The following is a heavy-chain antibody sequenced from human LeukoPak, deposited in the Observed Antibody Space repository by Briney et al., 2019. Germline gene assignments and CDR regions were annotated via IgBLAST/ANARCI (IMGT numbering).Heavy chain of an antibody. CDR1: GYGINIDYS. CDR2: ISSNGIT. J-gene: IGHJ6*03. Sequence: SETLSLTCFVSGYGINIDYSRGWIRQSPGKGLEWLGVISSNGITYYNPSLRGRVAISEDTSKNQFSLMVKSMTATDTAMYYCARVAAAGTGIFVNFYYSMDIWGKGTTVTISS. CDR3: ARVAAAGTGIFVNFYYSMDI. V-gene: IGHV4-38-2*02. D-gene: IGHD6-13*01.